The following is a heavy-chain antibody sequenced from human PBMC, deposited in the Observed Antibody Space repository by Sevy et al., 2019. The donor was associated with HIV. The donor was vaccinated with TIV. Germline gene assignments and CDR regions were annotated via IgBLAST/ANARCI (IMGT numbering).Heavy chain of an antibody. CDR2: ISFDESDK. D-gene: IGHD4-17*01. V-gene: IGHV3-30-3*01. Sequence: GGSLRLSCAASGFAFTNYYAMHWVRQAPGKGLEWVALISFDESDKYYADSVKGRFTISRDNFKNTLYLQMNSLTTEDTAVYYCARPPANYVDNYFFYAMDVWGQGTTVTVSS. CDR3: ARPPANYVDNYFFYAMDV. CDR1: GFAFTNYYA. J-gene: IGHJ6*02.